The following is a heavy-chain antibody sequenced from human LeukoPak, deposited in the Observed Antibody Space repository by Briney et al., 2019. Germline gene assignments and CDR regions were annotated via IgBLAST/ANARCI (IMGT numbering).Heavy chain of an antibody. CDR1: GGTVSIYA. CDR3: ARALPGYSSSWHFDY. D-gene: IGHD6-13*01. V-gene: IGHV1-69*05. J-gene: IGHJ4*02. Sequence: SVKVSCKASGGTVSIYAISWVRQAPGQGLEWMGRIIPSFGTANSAQKFQGRVTITTDESTSTAYMELSSLRSEDTAVYYCARALPGYSSSWHFDYWGQGTLVTVSS. CDR2: IIPSFGTA.